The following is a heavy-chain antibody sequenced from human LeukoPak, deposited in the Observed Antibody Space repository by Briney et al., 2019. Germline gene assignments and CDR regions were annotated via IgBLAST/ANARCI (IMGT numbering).Heavy chain of an antibody. J-gene: IGHJ4*02. CDR2: INSDGRST. D-gene: IGHD3-3*01. Sequence: GGSLRLSCAAPGFTFSSYSMNWVRQVPGKGLVWVSRINSDGRSTTYADSVKGRFTISRDNAKNTLYLQLNSLRAEDTAVYFCARDGVAAPDYWGQGTLVTVSS. CDR1: GFTFSSYS. CDR3: ARDGVAAPDY. V-gene: IGHV3-74*01.